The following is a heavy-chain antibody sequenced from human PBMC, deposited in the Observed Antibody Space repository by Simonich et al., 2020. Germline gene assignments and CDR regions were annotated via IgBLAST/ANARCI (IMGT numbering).Heavy chain of an antibody. D-gene: IGHD6-13*01. CDR1: GGSISSSRYY. CDR2: SYYSGRT. Sequence: QLQLQESGPGLVKPSETLSLTCTVSGGSISSSRYYWGGVRQPPGKGLGWIGSSYYSGRTDNNPSLKSRVTISVDTSKNQFSLKLSSVTAADTAVYYCARHAGFAFDIWGQGTMVTVSS. V-gene: IGHV4-39*01. J-gene: IGHJ3*02. CDR3: ARHAGFAFDI.